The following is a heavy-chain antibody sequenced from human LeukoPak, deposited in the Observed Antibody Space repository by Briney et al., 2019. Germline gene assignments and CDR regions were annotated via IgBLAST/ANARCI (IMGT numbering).Heavy chain of an antibody. CDR3: AKEQIVGATTS. J-gene: IGHJ5*02. V-gene: IGHV3-48*03. Sequence: GGSLRLSCAASGFTFSNYEMHWVRQAPGKGLEWVSYIDNSDSTIYYADSVKGRFTISRDNSKNTLYLQMNSLRAEDTAVYYCAKEQIVGATTSWGQGTLVTVSS. D-gene: IGHD1-26*01. CDR1: GFTFSNYE. CDR2: IDNSDSTI.